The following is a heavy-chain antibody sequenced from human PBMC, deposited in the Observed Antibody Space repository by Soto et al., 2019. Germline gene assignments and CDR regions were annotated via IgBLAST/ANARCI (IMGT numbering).Heavy chain of an antibody. D-gene: IGHD5-18*01. Sequence: PGGSLRLSCAASGFSFINYVMHWVRQAPGKGLEWVAVISYDGTNRYYADSVKGRFTISRDNSKNTLYLQMDSLRAEDTAVYYCAKDHSAGYYYMDVWGKGTTVTVSS. V-gene: IGHV3-30*18. J-gene: IGHJ6*03. CDR2: ISYDGTNR. CDR1: GFSFINYV. CDR3: AKDHSAGYYYMDV.